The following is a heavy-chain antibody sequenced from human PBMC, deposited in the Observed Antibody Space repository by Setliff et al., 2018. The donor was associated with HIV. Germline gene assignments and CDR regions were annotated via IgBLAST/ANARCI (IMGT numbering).Heavy chain of an antibody. V-gene: IGHV4-59*01. CDR2: IYYSGST. Sequence: SETLSLTCTVSGGSISSYYWSWIRKPPGKGLEWIGYIYYSGSTNYNPSLKSRVTISVDTSKNQFSLKLSSVTAADTAVYYCARGHMLITYYYYYYMDVWGKGTTVTVSS. CDR3: ARGHMLITYYYYYYMDV. CDR1: GGSISSYY. D-gene: IGHD3-10*02. J-gene: IGHJ6*03.